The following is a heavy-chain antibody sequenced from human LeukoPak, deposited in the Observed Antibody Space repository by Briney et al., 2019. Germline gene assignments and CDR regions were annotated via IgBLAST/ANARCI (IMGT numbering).Heavy chain of an antibody. CDR1: GGSVISNNF. D-gene: IGHD6-19*01. CDR2: IHHSGST. Sequence: SETLSLTCTVSGGSVISNNFWSWVRQPPGKGLEWIGEIHHSGSTNYNPSLKSRVTVSVDKSKNQFSLNLTSVTAADTAMYYCAGGPEWLGPEYFHHWGQGTLVTVSS. V-gene: IGHV4-4*02. J-gene: IGHJ1*01. CDR3: AGGPEWLGPEYFHH.